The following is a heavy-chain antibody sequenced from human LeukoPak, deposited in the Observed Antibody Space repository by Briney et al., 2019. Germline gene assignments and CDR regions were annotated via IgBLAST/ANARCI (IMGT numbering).Heavy chain of an antibody. Sequence: PGGSLRLSCAASGFTFSTCSMNWVRQAPGKGLELVSSISSSSSYIYYADSVKGRFTISRDNANNSLYLQMNSLRAEDTAVYYCASSYSSSGGFMYYFDYWGQGTLVTVSS. V-gene: IGHV3-21*01. CDR1: GFTFSTCS. CDR3: ASSYSSSGGFMYYFDY. CDR2: ISSSSSYI. D-gene: IGHD6-13*01. J-gene: IGHJ4*02.